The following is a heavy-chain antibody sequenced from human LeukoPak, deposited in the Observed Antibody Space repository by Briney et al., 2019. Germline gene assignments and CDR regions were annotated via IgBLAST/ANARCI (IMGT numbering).Heavy chain of an antibody. V-gene: IGHV4-34*01. CDR3: ARLRGGYYGSGSYLPYFDY. CDR2: NNHSGNT. CDR1: GGSFSGYY. D-gene: IGHD3-10*01. Sequence: SETLSLTRALYGGSFSGYYWSGIRPPPEEGREWIGENNHSGNTNYNPSLKSRVTISVDTSKNQFSLKLCSVTAADTAVYFCARLRGGYYGSGSYLPYFDYWGQGTLVTVSS. J-gene: IGHJ4*02.